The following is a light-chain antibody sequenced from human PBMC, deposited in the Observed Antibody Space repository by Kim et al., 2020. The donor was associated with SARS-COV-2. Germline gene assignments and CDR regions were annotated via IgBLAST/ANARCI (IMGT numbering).Light chain of an antibody. V-gene: IGLV1-47*01. J-gene: IGLJ3*02. CDR1: SSNIGSNY. Sequence: QSVLTQPPSASGTPGQRVTISCSGSSSNIGSNYVYWYQQLPGTAPKLLIYRNNQRPSGVPDRFSGSKSGTSASLAISGLRSEDEADYYCAAWDDSLSGWVSGGGTQLTVL. CDR3: AAWDDSLSGWV. CDR2: RNN.